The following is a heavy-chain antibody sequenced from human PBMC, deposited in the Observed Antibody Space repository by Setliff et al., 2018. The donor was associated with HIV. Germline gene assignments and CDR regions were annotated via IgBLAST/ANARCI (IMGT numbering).Heavy chain of an antibody. V-gene: IGHV1-69-2*01. J-gene: IGHJ5*02. CDR3: ARVRYCSGGSCYGGEYWFDP. CDR2: VDPEDDKT. D-gene: IGHD2-15*01. CDR1: KYTFTDYY. Sequence: ASVKVSCKASKYTFTDYYMHWVQQAPGKGLEWMGRVDPEDDKTIYAEKFQGRVTMTTATSADTAYLYRSSLRSEDTAVYYCARVRYCSGGSCYGGEYWFDPWGQGTLVTVSS.